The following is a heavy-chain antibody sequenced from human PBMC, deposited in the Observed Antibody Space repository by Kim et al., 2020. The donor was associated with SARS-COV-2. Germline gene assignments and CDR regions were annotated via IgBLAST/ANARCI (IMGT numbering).Heavy chain of an antibody. CDR1: GFTFSTSW. Sequence: GGSLRLSCAASGFTFSTSWMHWVRQAPGKGLVWVSRIDSHGSSAIYADFVKGRFTISRDNTKNTLYLQMNSLRAEDSAVYYCARDQPRAGPTTVGYWGQGTLVTVSS. D-gene: IGHD1-26*01. J-gene: IGHJ4*02. CDR2: IDSHGSSA. V-gene: IGHV3-74*01. CDR3: ARDQPRAGPTTVGY.